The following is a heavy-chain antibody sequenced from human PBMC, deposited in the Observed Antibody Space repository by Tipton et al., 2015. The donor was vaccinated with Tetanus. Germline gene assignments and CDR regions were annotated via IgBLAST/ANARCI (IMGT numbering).Heavy chain of an antibody. Sequence: SLRLSCAASGFTFSSYWMSWVRQAPGKGLEWVANIKQDGSEKYYVDSVKGRFTISRDNAKNSLYLQMNSLRAEDTAVYYCARDRYYYDSSATEGHAFDTWGQGTMVTVSS. D-gene: IGHD3-22*01. J-gene: IGHJ3*02. CDR2: IKQDGSEK. CDR3: ARDRYYYDSSATEGHAFDT. V-gene: IGHV3-7*01. CDR1: GFTFSSYW.